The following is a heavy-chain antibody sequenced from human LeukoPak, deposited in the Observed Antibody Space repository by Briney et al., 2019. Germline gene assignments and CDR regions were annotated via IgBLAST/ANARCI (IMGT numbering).Heavy chain of an antibody. J-gene: IGHJ4*02. V-gene: IGHV3-7*04. CDR1: GFIFSSYW. D-gene: IGHD2-2*01. Sequence: PGGSLRLSCAASGFIFSSYWMSWVRQAPGKGLEWVATIRQDGSEFHFVDSVKGRFTVSRDNAKNSLYLQMNSLRAEDTGVYYCARGCGLASCPYFFDYWGQGTLVTVSS. CDR2: IRQDGSEF. CDR3: ARGCGLASCPYFFDY.